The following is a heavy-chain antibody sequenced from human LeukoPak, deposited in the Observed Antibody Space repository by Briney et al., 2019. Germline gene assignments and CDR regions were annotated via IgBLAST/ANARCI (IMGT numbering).Heavy chain of an antibody. CDR1: GFTFSSYW. CDR2: IKQDGSEK. CDR3: ARVSLLYQPLLYFDY. V-gene: IGHV3-7*01. J-gene: IGHJ4*02. Sequence: GGSLRLSCAASGFTFSSYWMSWVRQAPGKGLEWVANIKQDGSEKYYVDSVKGRFTISRDNAKNSLYLQMNSLRAEDTAVYYCARVSLLYQPLLYFDYWGQGTLVTVSS. D-gene: IGHD2-2*01.